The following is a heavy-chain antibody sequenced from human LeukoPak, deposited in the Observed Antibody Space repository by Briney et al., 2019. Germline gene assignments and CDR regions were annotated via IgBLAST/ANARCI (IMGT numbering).Heavy chain of an antibody. V-gene: IGHV1-8*01. Sequence: ASVKVSCKASGYTFTSYDINWVRQATGQGLEWMGWMKPNSGKTGHAQKFQGRVTMTRDTSINTAYMELSSLRSEDTALYYCAKDRGVGYSSGWQPPDYWGQGTLVTVSS. CDR2: MKPNSGKT. D-gene: IGHD6-25*01. J-gene: IGHJ4*02. CDR3: AKDRGVGYSSGWQPPDY. CDR1: GYTFTSYD.